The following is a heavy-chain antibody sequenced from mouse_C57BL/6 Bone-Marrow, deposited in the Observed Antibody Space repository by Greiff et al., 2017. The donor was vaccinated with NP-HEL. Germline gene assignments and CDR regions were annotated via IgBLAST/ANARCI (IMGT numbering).Heavy chain of an antibody. CDR2: IDPSDSYT. J-gene: IGHJ1*03. CDR3: ARGNDYRWYFDV. V-gene: IGHV1-69*01. CDR1: GYTFTSYW. Sequence: QVQLQQPGAELVMPGASVKLSCKASGYTFTSYWMHWVKQRPGQGLEWIGEIDPSDSYTNYNQKFKGKSTLTVDKSSSTAYMQLSSLTSEDSAVYYCARGNDYRWYFDVWGTGTTVTVSS. D-gene: IGHD2-4*01.